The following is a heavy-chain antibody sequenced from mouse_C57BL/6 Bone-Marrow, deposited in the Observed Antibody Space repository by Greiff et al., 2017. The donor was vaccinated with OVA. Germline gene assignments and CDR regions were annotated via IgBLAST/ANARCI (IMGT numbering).Heavy chain of an antibody. CDR3: ARDPIYYGSSYWYFDV. CDR1: GYTFTDYN. J-gene: IGHJ1*03. D-gene: IGHD1-1*01. Sequence: VQLKESGPELVKPGASVKIPCKASGYTFTDYNMDWVKQSHGKSLEWIGDINPNNGGTIYNQTFKGKATLTVDKSSSTAYMELRSLTSEDTAVYYCARDPIYYGSSYWYFDVWGTGTTVTVSS. CDR2: INPNNGGT. V-gene: IGHV1-18*01.